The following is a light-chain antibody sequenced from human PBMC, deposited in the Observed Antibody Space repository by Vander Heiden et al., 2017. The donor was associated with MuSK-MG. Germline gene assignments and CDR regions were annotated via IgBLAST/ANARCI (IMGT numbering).Light chain of an antibody. CDR1: SSDVGGYNY. J-gene: IGLJ1*01. CDR3: TSYTSSSTFV. Sequence: QSALTQPASVSGSPGQSITISCTGTSSDVGGYNYVSWYQQHPGKAPKLMIYDVSNRPSGVSNRFSGSKSGTTASLTISGLQAEDEAYYYCTSYTSSSTFVFGTGTKLTVL. V-gene: IGLV2-14*01. CDR2: DVS.